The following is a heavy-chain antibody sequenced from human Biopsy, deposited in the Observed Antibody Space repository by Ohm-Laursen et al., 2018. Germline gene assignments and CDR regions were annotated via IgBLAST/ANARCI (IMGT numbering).Heavy chain of an antibody. CDR1: GGTFINYA. D-gene: IGHD1-26*01. CDR3: ARGSHSGRHFCFDY. V-gene: IGHV1-69*13. CDR2: IIPMFGTA. J-gene: IGHJ4*02. Sequence: SVKVSCKVSGGTFINYAISWVRQAPGQGLEWMGGIIPMFGTANYAQMFQGRVTISADESTSTSYMELSSLTTEDTAIYYCARGSHSGRHFCFDYRGRGTLGPVSS.